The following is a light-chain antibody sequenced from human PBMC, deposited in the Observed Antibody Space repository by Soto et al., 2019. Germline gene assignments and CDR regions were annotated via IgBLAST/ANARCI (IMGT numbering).Light chain of an antibody. CDR2: AAS. V-gene: IGKV1-39*01. Sequence: DIQMTQPPSSLSASVGDRVTITCPASQSISSYLNWYQQKPGKAPKLLIYAASSLQSGVPSRFSGSGSGTDFTLTISSLQPEDFATYYCQQSYSTPQTFGQGTKVDIK. J-gene: IGKJ1*01. CDR1: QSISSY. CDR3: QQSYSTPQT.